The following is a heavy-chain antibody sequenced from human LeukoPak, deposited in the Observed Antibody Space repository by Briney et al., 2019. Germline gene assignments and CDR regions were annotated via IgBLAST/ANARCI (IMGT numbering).Heavy chain of an antibody. J-gene: IGHJ3*02. Sequence: GGSLRLSCAASGFTFTDDYMSWIRQAPGKGLEWVSYISSSGYTKYYADSLKGRFTISRDNAKNSLYLQMNSLRAEDTAVYYCARESCSTTSCYGGMDAFDIWGQGTMVTVSS. CDR1: GFTFTDDY. CDR3: ARESCSTTSCYGGMDAFDI. V-gene: IGHV3-11*04. D-gene: IGHD2-2*01. CDR2: ISSSGYTK.